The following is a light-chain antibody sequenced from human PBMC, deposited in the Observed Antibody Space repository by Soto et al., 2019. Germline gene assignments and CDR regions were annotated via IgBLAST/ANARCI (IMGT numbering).Light chain of an antibody. CDR3: QQHNTYYRT. CDR1: QGIGNA. J-gene: IGKJ1*01. V-gene: IGKV1-6*01. CDR2: GAS. Sequence: AIQMTQSPSSLSASVGARVTISCRASQGIGNASGWYQQKPGKPPKVLIYGASNLQSGAPPRFSGRGSGTDFTLAISSLQPEDSATYYCQQHNTYYRTFGQGTKVDIK.